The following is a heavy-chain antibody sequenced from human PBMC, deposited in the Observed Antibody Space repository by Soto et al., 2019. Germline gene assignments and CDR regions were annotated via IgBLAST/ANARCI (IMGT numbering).Heavy chain of an antibody. CDR2: IYPGDSDT. V-gene: IGHV5-51*01. J-gene: IGHJ6*02. D-gene: IGHD3-3*01. CDR3: ARRQRDDFWSGYYTDYYYGMDV. Sequence: GESLKISCKGSGYSFTSYWIGWVRQMPGKGLEWMGIIYPGDSDTRYSPSFQGQVTISADKSISTAYLQWSSLKASDTAMYYCARRQRDDFWSGYYTDYYYGMDVWGQGTTVTVSS. CDR1: GYSFTSYW.